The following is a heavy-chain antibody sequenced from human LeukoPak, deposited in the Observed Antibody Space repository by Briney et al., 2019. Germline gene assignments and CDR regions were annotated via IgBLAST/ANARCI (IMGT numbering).Heavy chain of an antibody. CDR2: IFSGGST. Sequence: GGSLRLSCAASGFTVSSNYMSWVRQAPGKGLEWVSVIFSGGSTYYADSVKGRFTISRDNSNNTLYLQMNSLRAEDTAVYYCARQSIAAFDAFDIWGPGTMVTVSS. CDR3: ARQSIAAFDAFDI. V-gene: IGHV3-66*04. J-gene: IGHJ3*02. D-gene: IGHD6-6*01. CDR1: GFTVSSNY.